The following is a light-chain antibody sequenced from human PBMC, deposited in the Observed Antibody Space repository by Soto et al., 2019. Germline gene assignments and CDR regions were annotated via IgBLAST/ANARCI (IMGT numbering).Light chain of an antibody. CDR2: EAS. J-gene: IGKJ1*01. Sequence: DIQMTQSPSTLSASVGDRVTITCRASQSINSYLAWYQQKPGKAPKLLIYEASNLESGVQSRFSGSGSGTEFTLTISSLQPDDFATYYCQQSRDYPWTFGQGTKVDIK. CDR1: QSINSY. V-gene: IGKV1-5*03. CDR3: QQSRDYPWT.